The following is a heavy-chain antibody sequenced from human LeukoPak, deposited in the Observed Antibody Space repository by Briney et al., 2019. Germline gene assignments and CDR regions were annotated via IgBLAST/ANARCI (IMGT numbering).Heavy chain of an antibody. CDR3: ARDYYYDSGGYTKGQRWTFDI. CDR2: INSDGRST. J-gene: IGHJ3*02. D-gene: IGHD3-22*01. V-gene: IGHV3-74*01. Sequence: PGGSLRLSCAASGFTLSTYWMHWVRRAAGKGLVWVSRINSDGRSTSYADSVKGRFTISRDNAKNTLYLQMNSLRAEDTAVYYCARDYYYDSGGYTKGQRWTFDIWGQGTMVTVSS. CDR1: GFTLSTYW.